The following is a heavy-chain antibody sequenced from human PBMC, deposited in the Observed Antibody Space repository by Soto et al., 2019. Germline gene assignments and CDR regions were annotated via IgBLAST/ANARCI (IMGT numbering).Heavy chain of an antibody. J-gene: IGHJ4*02. Sequence: SETLSLTCTVSGGSISSYYWSWIRQPPGKGLEWIGYIYYSGSTNYNPSLKSRVTISVDTSKNRFSLKLGSVTAADTAVYYCARGGIVVVPAATYGGYYFDYWGQGTLVTVSS. V-gene: IGHV4-59*01. D-gene: IGHD2-2*01. CDR3: ARGGIVVVPAATYGGYYFDY. CDR2: IYYSGST. CDR1: GGSISSYY.